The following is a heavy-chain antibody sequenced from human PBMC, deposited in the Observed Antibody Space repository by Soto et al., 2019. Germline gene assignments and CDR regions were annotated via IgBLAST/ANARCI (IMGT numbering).Heavy chain of an antibody. V-gene: IGHV4-30-2*01. CDR2: IYHSGST. CDR3: ARVGTMVRGVIRQYYFDY. Sequence: SETLSLTCTVSGDSISSGGYSWSWIRQPPGKGLEWIGYIYHSGSTYYNPSLKSRVTISVDRFKNQFSLKLSSVTAADTAVYYCARVGTMVRGVIRQYYFDYWGQGTLVTVSS. D-gene: IGHD3-10*01. CDR1: GDSISSGGYS. J-gene: IGHJ4*02.